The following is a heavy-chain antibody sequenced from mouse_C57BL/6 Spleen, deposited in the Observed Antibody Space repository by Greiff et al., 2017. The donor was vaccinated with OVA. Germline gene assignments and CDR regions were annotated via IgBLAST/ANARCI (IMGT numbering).Heavy chain of an antibody. V-gene: IGHV3-6*01. CDR2: ISYDGSN. CDR3: ARGGNYAVNWYFDV. D-gene: IGHD2-1*01. Sequence: EVQLQQSGPGLVKPSQSLSLTCSVTGYSITSGYYWNWIRQFPGNKLEWMGYISYDGSNNYNPSLKNRISITRDTSKNQFFLKLNSVTTEDTATYYCARGGNYAVNWYFDVWGTGTTVTVSS. CDR1: GYSITSGYY. J-gene: IGHJ1*03.